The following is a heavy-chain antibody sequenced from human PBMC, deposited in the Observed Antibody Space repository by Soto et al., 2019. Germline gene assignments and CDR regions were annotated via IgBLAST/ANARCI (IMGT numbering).Heavy chain of an antibody. CDR1: GYSFTSYW. CDR2: IDPSDSYT. J-gene: IGHJ6*02. D-gene: IGHD5-12*01. Sequence: GDALKISCKGSGYSFTSYWISWVRQMPGKGLEWMGWIDPSDSYTNYSPSFQGHVTISADKSISTAYLQWSSLKASHTAMYYCASQGEWLRAPYYYYGMDVWGQGTTVTVSS. V-gene: IGHV5-10-1*01. CDR3: ASQGEWLRAPYYYYGMDV.